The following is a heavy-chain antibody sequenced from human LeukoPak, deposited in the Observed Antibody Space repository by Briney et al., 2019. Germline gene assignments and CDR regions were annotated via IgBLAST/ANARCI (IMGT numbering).Heavy chain of an antibody. CDR2: IYYSGST. J-gene: IGHJ4*02. Sequence: SETLSLTCTVSGGSTSSYYWSWIRQPPGKGLEWIGYIYYSGSTNYSPSLKSRVTISVDTSKNQFSLKLSSVTAADTAVYYCARDRSGYSSGWYHLGYWGQGTLVSVSS. V-gene: IGHV4-59*01. CDR1: GGSTSSYY. CDR3: ARDRSGYSSGWYHLGY. D-gene: IGHD6-19*01.